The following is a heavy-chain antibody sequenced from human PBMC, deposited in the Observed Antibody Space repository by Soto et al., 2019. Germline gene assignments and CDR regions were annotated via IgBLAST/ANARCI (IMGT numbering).Heavy chain of an antibody. D-gene: IGHD3-10*01. CDR2: SIPMLGMS. CDR3: ATDYGSGSAPFDY. V-gene: IGHV1-69*02. CDR1: GGTFSSYT. J-gene: IGHJ4*02. Sequence: QVQLVQSGPEVKKPGSSVRVSCTASGGTFSSYTINWVRQVPGQGPEWMGRSIPMLGMSNYAQKFQGRVRMIADKSTNTVYMEVSSLRSEDTAIYYCATDYGSGSAPFDYWGQGPLVTVSS.